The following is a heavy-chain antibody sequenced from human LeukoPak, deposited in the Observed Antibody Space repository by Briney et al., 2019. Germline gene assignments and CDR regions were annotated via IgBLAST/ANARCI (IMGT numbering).Heavy chain of an antibody. V-gene: IGHV4-61*08. CDR3: ARGSLVGATRAFDI. CDR2: IYYSGST. Sequence: SETLSLTCTVSGGSISSGGYYWSWIRQPPGKGLEWIGYIYYSGSTNYNPSLKSRVTISVDTSKNQFSLKLSSVTAADTAVYYCARGSLVGATRAFDIWGQGTMVTVSS. D-gene: IGHD1-26*01. CDR1: GGSISSGGYY. J-gene: IGHJ3*02.